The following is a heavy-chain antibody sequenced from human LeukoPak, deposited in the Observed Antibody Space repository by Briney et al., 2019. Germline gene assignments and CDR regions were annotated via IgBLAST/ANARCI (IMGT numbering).Heavy chain of an antibody. D-gene: IGHD1-1*01. CDR1: GFTFSNYY. CDR3: ARARGYTGDGFDI. Sequence: GGSLRLSCAASGFTFSNYYVHWVRQAPGKGLEWVSSISSTGGTTYYADSVKGRFTISRDNSKNTLYLQMNSLRAEDTAVYYCARARGYTGDGFDIWGQGTMVTVSS. CDR2: ISSTGGTT. V-gene: IGHV3-23*01. J-gene: IGHJ3*02.